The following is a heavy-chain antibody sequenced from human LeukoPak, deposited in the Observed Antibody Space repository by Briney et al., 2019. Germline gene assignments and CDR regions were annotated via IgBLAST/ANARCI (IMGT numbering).Heavy chain of an antibody. CDR1: GFTFSNFG. J-gene: IGHJ4*02. Sequence: GGTLRLSCAASGFTFSNFGISWVRQAPGKGLEWVSAISGSGGSTYYADSVKGRFTISRDNSKNTLYLQMNSLRAEDTAVYYCARGPSGYHNTGGQGTLVTVSS. V-gene: IGHV3-23*01. CDR2: ISGSGGST. D-gene: IGHD5-12*01. CDR3: ARGPSGYHNT.